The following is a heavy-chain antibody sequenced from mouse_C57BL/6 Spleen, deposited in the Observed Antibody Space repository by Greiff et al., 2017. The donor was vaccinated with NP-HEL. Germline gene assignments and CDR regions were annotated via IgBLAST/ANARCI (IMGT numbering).Heavy chain of an antibody. CDR3: ARDHDYDGLYAMDY. CDR1: GFTFSSYA. J-gene: IGHJ4*01. Sequence: EVQRVESGGGLVKPGGSLKLSCAASGFTFSSYAMSWVRQTPEKRLEWVATISDGGSYTYYPDNLQGRFTISRGNAKNNLYLQMRHMKSEDTAMYYCARDHDYDGLYAMDYWGQGTSVTVSS. D-gene: IGHD2-4*01. CDR2: ISDGGSYT. V-gene: IGHV5-4*01.